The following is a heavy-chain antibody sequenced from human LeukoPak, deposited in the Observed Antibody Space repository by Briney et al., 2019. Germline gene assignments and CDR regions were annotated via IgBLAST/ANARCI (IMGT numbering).Heavy chain of an antibody. CDR3: ARDPAVRYYDFWSGYYFDY. D-gene: IGHD3-3*01. CDR1: GFTFSSYS. V-gene: IGHV3-21*01. J-gene: IGHJ4*02. Sequence: GGSLRLSCAASGFTFSSYSMNWVRQAPGKGLEWASSISSSSSYIYYADSVKGRFTISRDNAKNSLYLQMNSLRAEDTAVYYCARDPAVRYYDFWSGYYFDYWGQGTLVTVSS. CDR2: ISSSSSYI.